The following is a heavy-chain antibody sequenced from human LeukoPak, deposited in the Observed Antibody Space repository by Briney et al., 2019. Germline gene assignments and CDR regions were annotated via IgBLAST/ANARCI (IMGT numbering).Heavy chain of an antibody. CDR3: ARQEERDGYIDY. CDR1: GGSISSYY. D-gene: IGHD5-24*01. CDR2: IYYSGST. V-gene: IGHV4-59*01. Sequence: SETLSLTCTVSGGSISSYYWSWIRQPPGKGLEWIGYIYYSGSTNYNPSLKSRVTISVDTSKNQFSLKLSSVTAADTAMYYCARQEERDGYIDYWGQGTLVTVSS. J-gene: IGHJ4*02.